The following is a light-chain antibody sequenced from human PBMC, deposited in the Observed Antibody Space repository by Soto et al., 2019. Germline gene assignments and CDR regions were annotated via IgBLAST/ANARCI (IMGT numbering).Light chain of an antibody. CDR1: QTISSW. V-gene: IGKV1-5*03. CDR3: QHYNSYSEA. J-gene: IGKJ1*01. Sequence: IPLTQFPSTLSASVGDRVTITCLASQTISSWLAWYQQKPGKAPKLLIYKASTLKSGVPSRFSGSGSGTEFTLTISSLQPDDFATYYCQHYNSYSEAFGQGTKVDIK. CDR2: KAS.